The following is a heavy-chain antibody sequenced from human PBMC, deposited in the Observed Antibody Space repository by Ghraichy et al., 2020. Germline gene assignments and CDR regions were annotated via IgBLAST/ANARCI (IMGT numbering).Heavy chain of an antibody. CDR1: GGSISSSSYY. Sequence: QTLSLTCTVSGGSISSSSYYWGWIRQSPGAGLEWIGSIKYTGSTYYSPSLKSRVTISVDSSKNQLSLKLTSVTAADTSVYYCAQFPTFWGQGTLVTVSS. J-gene: IGHJ4*02. CDR3: AQFPTF. V-gene: IGHV4-39*01. D-gene: IGHD5-24*01. CDR2: IKYTGST.